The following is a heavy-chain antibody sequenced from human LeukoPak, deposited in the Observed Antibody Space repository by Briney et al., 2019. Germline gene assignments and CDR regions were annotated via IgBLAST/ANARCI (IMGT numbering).Heavy chain of an antibody. CDR2: FDPEDGET. Sequence: ASVKVSCKVSGYTLTELSMHWVRQAPGKGLEWMGGFDPEDGETIYAQKFQGRVTMTEDTSTDTTYMELSSLRSEDTPVYYCATDGLGRRWFDPWGPGTLVTVSS. D-gene: IGHD7-27*01. V-gene: IGHV1-24*01. J-gene: IGHJ5*02. CDR1: GYTLTELS. CDR3: ATDGLGRRWFDP.